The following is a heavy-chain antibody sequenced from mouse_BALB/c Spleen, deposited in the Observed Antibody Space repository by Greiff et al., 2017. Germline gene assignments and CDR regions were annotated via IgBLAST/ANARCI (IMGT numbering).Heavy chain of an antibody. CDR3: ATDYGY. Sequence: EVQLQQSGADLVKPGASVKLSCTASGFNIKDTYMHWVKQRPEQGLEWIGRIDPANGNTKYDPKFQGKATITADTSSNTAYLQLSSLTTEDTAVYYCATDYGYWGQGTTLTVSS. J-gene: IGHJ2*01. V-gene: IGHV14-3*02. CDR2: IDPANGNT. CDR1: GFNIKDTY. D-gene: IGHD2-4*01.